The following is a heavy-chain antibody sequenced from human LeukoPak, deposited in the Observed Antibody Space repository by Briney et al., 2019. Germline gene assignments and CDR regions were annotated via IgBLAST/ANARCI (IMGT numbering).Heavy chain of an antibody. CDR2: IYYSGST. CDR3: ARDLSIHHIVVVNDAFDI. Sequence: SETLSLTCTVSGGSISSSSYYWGWIRQPPGKGLEWIGSIYYSGSTYYNPSLKSRVTISVDTSKNQFSLKLSSVTAADTAVYYCARDLSIHHIVVVNDAFDIWGQGTMVTVSS. V-gene: IGHV4-39*07. CDR1: GGSISSSSYY. D-gene: IGHD2-21*01. J-gene: IGHJ3*02.